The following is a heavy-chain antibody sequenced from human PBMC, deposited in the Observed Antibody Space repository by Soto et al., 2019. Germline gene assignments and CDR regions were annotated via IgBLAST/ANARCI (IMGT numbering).Heavy chain of an antibody. J-gene: IGHJ5*02. CDR2: INVYNGNT. V-gene: IGHV1-18*01. CDR1: GYTFTNYG. CDR3: ARGVGSGSYYNQYNWFDP. D-gene: IGHD3-10*01. Sequence: QVQLVQSGGEVKKPGASVKVSCKASGYTFTNYGISWVRQAPGQGLEWMGWINVYNGNTKYAQKVQGRVTMTTDTSTITAYMELRSLRSDDTAVYYCARGVGSGSYYNQYNWFDPWGQGTLVTFSS.